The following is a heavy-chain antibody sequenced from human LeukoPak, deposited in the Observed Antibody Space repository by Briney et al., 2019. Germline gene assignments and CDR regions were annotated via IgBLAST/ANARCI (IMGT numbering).Heavy chain of an antibody. CDR3: ARAETYSSGWYDPFFDY. J-gene: IGHJ4*02. CDR2: IYHSGNS. CDR1: TYSISSGYY. D-gene: IGHD6-19*01. V-gene: IGHV4-38-2*02. Sequence: SETLSLTCTVSTYSISSGYYWGWIRRPPGQGLEWIGGIYHSGNSYYNPTLKSRVTISVDTSKNQFSLKLRSVTAADTAVYHCARAETYSSGWYDPFFDYWGQGTLVTVST.